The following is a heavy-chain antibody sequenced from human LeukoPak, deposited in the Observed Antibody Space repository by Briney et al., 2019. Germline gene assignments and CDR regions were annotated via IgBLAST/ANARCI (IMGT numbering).Heavy chain of an antibody. J-gene: IGHJ4*02. V-gene: IGHV3-7*01. Sequence: PGGSLRLSCEAPGFSFSAAWMTWVRQAPGKGLEWVATIKNDGSDKHYVDSVKGRFTLSRDNAKNLVYLQMNSLRVEDTAVYYCVNLGYSDGGQGTLVTVSS. CDR2: IKNDGSDK. D-gene: IGHD5-12*01. CDR1: GFSFSAAW. CDR3: VNLGYSD.